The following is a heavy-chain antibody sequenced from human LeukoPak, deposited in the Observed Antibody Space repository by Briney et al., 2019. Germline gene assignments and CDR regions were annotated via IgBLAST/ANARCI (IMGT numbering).Heavy chain of an antibody. CDR1: GFTFSSYA. V-gene: IGHV3-7*01. D-gene: IGHD4-17*01. Sequence: GGSLRLSCAASGFTFSSYAMNWVRQAPGKGLEWVANIKEDGSEKYYGDSVKGRFTISRDNAKNSLYLQMNSLRAEDTAVYYCARDSRDDYGDYCFDYWGQGSLVAVSS. J-gene: IGHJ4*02. CDR2: IKEDGSEK. CDR3: ARDSRDDYGDYCFDY.